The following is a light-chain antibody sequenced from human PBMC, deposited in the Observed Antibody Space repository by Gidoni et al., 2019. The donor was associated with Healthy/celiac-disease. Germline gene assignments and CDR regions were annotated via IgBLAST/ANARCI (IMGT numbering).Light chain of an antibody. CDR2: WAS. CDR1: QSVLCSSTNKNY. V-gene: IGKV4-1*01. J-gene: IGKJ2*01. CDR3: QQYYSTPYT. Sequence: DIAMTQSPDSLAVSLGERATINCKSSQSVLCSSTNKNYLAWYQQKPGQPPKLLIYWASTRESGVPDRFSGSGSGTDFTLTISSLQAEDVAVYYCQQYYSTPYTFGQGTKLEIK.